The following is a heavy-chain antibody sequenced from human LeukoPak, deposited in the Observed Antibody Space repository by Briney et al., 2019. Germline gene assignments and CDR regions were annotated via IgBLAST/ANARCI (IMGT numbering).Heavy chain of an antibody. CDR3: ARVQAVGVLMVYAISGMDV. J-gene: IGHJ6*02. CDR1: GFTFSSYA. Sequence: GGSLRLSCAASGFTFSSYAMSWVRQAPGKGLEWVSAISGSGGSTYYADSVKGRFTISRDNSKNTLYLQMNSLRAEDTAVYYCARVQAVGVLMVYAISGMDVWGQGTTVTVSS. D-gene: IGHD2-8*01. CDR2: ISGSGGST. V-gene: IGHV3-23*01.